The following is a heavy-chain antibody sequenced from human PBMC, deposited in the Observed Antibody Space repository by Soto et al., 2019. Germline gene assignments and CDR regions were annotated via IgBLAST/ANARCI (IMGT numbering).Heavy chain of an antibody. V-gene: IGHV4-59*01. Sequence: SETLSLTCTVSGGSISSYYWSWIRQPPGKGLELIGYIYYSGSTNYNPSLKSRVTMSVDTSKNQFSLKLSSVTAADTAIYYCARMYGGYVDFWGQGTLVTVFS. D-gene: IGHD2-15*01. CDR3: ARMYGGYVDF. CDR2: IYYSGST. CDR1: GGSISSYY. J-gene: IGHJ4*02.